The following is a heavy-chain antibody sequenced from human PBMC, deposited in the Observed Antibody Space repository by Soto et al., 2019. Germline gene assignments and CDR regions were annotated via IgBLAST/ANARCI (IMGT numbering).Heavy chain of an antibody. D-gene: IGHD2-2*01. CDR2: IIPIFGTA. Sequence: ASVKVSCKASGGTFSSYAISWVRQAPGQGLEWMGGIIPIFGTANYAQKFQGRVTITADESTSTAYMELSSLRSEDTAVYYCARDIVVVPAAMANYYYGMDVWGQGTTVTVSS. CDR1: GGTFSSYA. J-gene: IGHJ6*02. V-gene: IGHV1-69*13. CDR3: ARDIVVVPAAMANYYYGMDV.